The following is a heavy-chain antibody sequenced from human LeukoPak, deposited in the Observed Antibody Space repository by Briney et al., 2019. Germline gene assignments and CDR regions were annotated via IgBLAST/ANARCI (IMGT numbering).Heavy chain of an antibody. D-gene: IGHD3-22*01. CDR3: ARGGRKWLPYYFDY. CDR2: INPNSGGT. J-gene: IGHJ4*02. V-gene: IGHV1-2*02. Sequence: ASVKLSCTASGYTFTGYYMHWVRQPPGQGLEWMGWINPNSGGTNYAQKFQGRVTMTRDTSISTAYMELSRLRSDDTAVYYCARGGRKWLPYYFDYWGQGTLVTVSS. CDR1: GYTFTGYY.